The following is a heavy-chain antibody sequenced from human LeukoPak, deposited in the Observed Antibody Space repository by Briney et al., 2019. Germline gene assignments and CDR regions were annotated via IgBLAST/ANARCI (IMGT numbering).Heavy chain of an antibody. CDR1: GGSISSGDYY. CDR2: IYYSGST. Sequence: SQTLSLTCTVSGGSISSGDYYWSWIRQPPGTGLEWIGYIYYSGSTYYNPSLKSRVTISVDTSKNQFSLKLSSVTAADTAVDYCARAGYCSGGSCYPSFDYYYYYMDVWGKGTTVTVSS. J-gene: IGHJ6*03. CDR3: ARAGYCSGGSCYPSFDYYYYYMDV. D-gene: IGHD2-15*01. V-gene: IGHV4-30-4*08.